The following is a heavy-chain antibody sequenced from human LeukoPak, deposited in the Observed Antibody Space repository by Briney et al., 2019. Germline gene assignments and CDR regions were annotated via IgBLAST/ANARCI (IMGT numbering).Heavy chain of an antibody. V-gene: IGHV3-48*01. CDR1: GFTFSDYG. D-gene: IGHD4-17*01. J-gene: IGHJ4*02. CDR2: ISSGSSTI. Sequence: GGSLRLSCAASGFTFSDYGMHWVRQAPGKGLEWVSNISSGSSTIYYADSVKGRFTISRDNAKNSLYLQMNSLRAEDTAVYYCARRYGDYVGSFEYWGQGTQVTVSS. CDR3: ARRYGDYVGSFEY.